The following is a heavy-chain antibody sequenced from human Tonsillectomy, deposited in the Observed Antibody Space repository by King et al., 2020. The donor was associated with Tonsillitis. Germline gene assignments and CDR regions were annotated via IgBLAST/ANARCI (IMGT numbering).Heavy chain of an antibody. J-gene: IGHJ6*02. CDR2: IYYSGNT. CDR3: ARHSSGMDV. Sequence: LQLQESGPGLVKPSETLPLTCTVSGGSISSRSYYWGWIRQPPGKGLEWIGSIYYSGNTYYNPSLKSRVTISVDTSKNQFSLKLSSVTAADTAVYYCARHSSGMDVWGQGTTVTVSS. CDR1: GGSISSRSYY. V-gene: IGHV4-39*07. D-gene: IGHD2-21*01.